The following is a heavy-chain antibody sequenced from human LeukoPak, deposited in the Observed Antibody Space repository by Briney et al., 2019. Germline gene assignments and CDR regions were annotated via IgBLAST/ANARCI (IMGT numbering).Heavy chain of an antibody. CDR3: ARYGKYSGHDTGVFDY. CDR1: GFTFSSYW. J-gene: IGHJ4*02. Sequence: GGSLRLSCAASGFTFSSYWMSWVRQAPGKGLEWVANIKQDGSEKYYVDSVKGRFTISRDNAKNSLYLQMNSLRAEDTAVYYCARYGKYSGHDTGVFDYWGQGTLVTVSS. CDR2: IKQDGSEK. V-gene: IGHV3-7*01. D-gene: IGHD5-12*01.